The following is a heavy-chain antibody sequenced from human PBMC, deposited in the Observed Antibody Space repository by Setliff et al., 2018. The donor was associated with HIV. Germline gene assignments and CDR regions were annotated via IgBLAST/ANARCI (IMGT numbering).Heavy chain of an antibody. Sequence: SETLSLTCTVSGGSISSGGYYWSWIRQHPGKGLEWIGYIYYSGSTYYNPSLKSRVTISVDTTKNQFSLKLSSVTAADTAVYYCARGLYYDFWSGVGPCDYWGQGTLVTVSS. V-gene: IGHV4-31*03. D-gene: IGHD3-3*01. J-gene: IGHJ4*02. CDR2: IYYSGST. CDR3: ARGLYYDFWSGVGPCDY. CDR1: GGSISSGGYY.